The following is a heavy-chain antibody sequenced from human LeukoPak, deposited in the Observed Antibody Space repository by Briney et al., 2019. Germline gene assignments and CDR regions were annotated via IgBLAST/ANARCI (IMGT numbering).Heavy chain of an antibody. CDR2: IYYSGST. Sequence: SETLSLTCTVSGGSISSYYWSWIRQPPGKGLEWIGYIYYSGSTNYNPSLKGRVTISVDTSKNQFSLKLISVTAADTAVYYCARRGRYCSVGTCFYAWFDPWGQGILVTVSS. CDR1: GGSISSYY. J-gene: IGHJ5*02. D-gene: IGHD2-15*01. V-gene: IGHV4-59*12. CDR3: ARRGRYCSVGTCFYAWFDP.